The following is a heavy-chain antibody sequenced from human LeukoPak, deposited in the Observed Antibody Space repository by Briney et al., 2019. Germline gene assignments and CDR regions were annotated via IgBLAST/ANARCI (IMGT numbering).Heavy chain of an antibody. V-gene: IGHV3-30*18. CDR3: ANYGEPTFDY. CDR1: GFTFSSYG. Sequence: PGRSLRLSCAASGFTFSSYGMHWVRQAPGKGLEWVAVISYDGSNKYYADSVKGRFTISRDNSKNTLYLQMNSLRAEDTAVYYCANYGEPTFDYWGQGTLVTVSS. J-gene: IGHJ4*02. D-gene: IGHD4-17*01. CDR2: ISYDGSNK.